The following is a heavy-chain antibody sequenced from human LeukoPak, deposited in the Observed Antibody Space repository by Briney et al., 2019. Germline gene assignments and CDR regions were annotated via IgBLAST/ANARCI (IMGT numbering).Heavy chain of an antibody. V-gene: IGHV5-51*01. J-gene: IGHJ6*02. D-gene: IGHD6-13*01. Sequence: GESLQISCQGSGYSFTNYWIGWVRQLPGKGLEWMGIIYPGDSDTTYSPSFQGQVTISADKSISTAYLQWISRKASDTAMYYCARQSSSWHHYGMDVWGQGTTVSVSS. CDR1: GYSFTNYW. CDR2: IYPGDSDT. CDR3: ARQSSSWHHYGMDV.